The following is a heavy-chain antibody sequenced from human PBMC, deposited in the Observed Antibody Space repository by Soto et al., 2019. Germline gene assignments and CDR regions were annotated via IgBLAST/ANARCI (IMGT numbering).Heavy chain of an antibody. J-gene: IGHJ4*02. CDR2: TSYDGSNK. Sequence: QVQLVESGGGVVQPGTSLRLSCVGSGFTFRSFVIHWVRQAPGKGLEWVALTSYDGSNKYYDDSVKGRFTISRDNSRNTVELQMESLRLEHRVLYYCARWGMTGALDVWGQGTLVSVSS. CDR1: GFTFRSFV. CDR3: ARWGMTGALDV. D-gene: IGHD3-16*01. V-gene: IGHV3-30*19.